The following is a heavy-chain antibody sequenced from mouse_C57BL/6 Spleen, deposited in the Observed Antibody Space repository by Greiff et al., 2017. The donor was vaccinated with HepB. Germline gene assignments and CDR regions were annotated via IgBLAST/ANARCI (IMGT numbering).Heavy chain of an antibody. V-gene: IGHV1-26*01. Sequence: VQLQQSGPELVKPGASVKISCKASGYTFTDYYMNWVKQSHGKSLEWIGDINPNNGGTSYNQKFKGKATLTVDKSSSTAYMELRSLTSEDSAVYYCARDGDGYYAMDYWGQGTSVTVSS. J-gene: IGHJ4*01. D-gene: IGHD2-3*01. CDR2: INPNNGGT. CDR3: ARDGDGYYAMDY. CDR1: GYTFTDYY.